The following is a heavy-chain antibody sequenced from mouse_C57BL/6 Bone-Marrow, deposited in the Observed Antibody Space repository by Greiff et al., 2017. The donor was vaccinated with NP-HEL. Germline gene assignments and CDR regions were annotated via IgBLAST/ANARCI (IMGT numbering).Heavy chain of an antibody. CDR1: GFTFSDYY. CDR3: AMMVTTYYYAMDY. J-gene: IGHJ4*01. V-gene: IGHV5-12*01. Sequence: DVKLVESGGGLVQPGGSLKLSCAASGFTFSDYYMYWVRQTPEKRLEWVAYISNGGGSTYYPDTVKGRFTISRDNAKNTLYLQMSRLKSEDTAMYYCAMMVTTYYYAMDYWGQGTSVTVSS. D-gene: IGHD2-3*01. CDR2: ISNGGGST.